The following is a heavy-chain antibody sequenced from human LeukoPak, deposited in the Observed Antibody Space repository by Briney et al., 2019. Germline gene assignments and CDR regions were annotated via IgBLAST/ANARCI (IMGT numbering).Heavy chain of an antibody. Sequence: GGSLRLSCAASGFTFSTYSINWVRQAPGKGLEWVSSISTSGSYTYYADSVKGRFTISRDNAKNSVFLHMNSLRAEDTAVYYCAELGITMIGGVWGKGTTVTISS. V-gene: IGHV3-21*01. J-gene: IGHJ6*04. CDR1: GFTFSTYS. CDR2: ISTSGSYT. CDR3: AELGITMIGGV. D-gene: IGHD3-10*02.